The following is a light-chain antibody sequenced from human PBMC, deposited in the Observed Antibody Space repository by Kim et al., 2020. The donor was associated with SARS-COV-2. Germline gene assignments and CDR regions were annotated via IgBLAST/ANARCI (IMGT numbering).Light chain of an antibody. CDR3: CSYASSTTVV. V-gene: IGLV2-23*02. Sequence: GQSITISCTGTSSDVGNYNLVSWYQQHPDKAPKLMIYEVTKRHSGVSNRFSGSKSGNTASLTISGLQAEDEADYYCCSYASSTTVVFGGGTKLTVL. CDR2: EVT. CDR1: SSDVGNYNL. J-gene: IGLJ2*01.